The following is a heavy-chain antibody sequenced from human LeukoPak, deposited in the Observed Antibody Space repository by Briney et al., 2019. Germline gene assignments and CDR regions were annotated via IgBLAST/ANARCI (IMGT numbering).Heavy chain of an antibody. CDR1: GGSISSYY. J-gene: IGHJ2*01. D-gene: IGHD7-27*01. V-gene: IGHV4-59*08. CDR2: IYYSGST. Sequence: PSETLSLTCTVSGGSISSYYWSWIRQPPGKGLEWIGYIYYSGSTNYSPSLKSRVTISVDTSKNQFSLKLSSVTAADTAVYYCASSTGVRYFDLWGRGTLVTVSS. CDR3: ASSTGVRYFDL.